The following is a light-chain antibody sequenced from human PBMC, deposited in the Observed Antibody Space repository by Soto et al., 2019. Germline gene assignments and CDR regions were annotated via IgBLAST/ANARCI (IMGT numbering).Light chain of an antibody. Sequence: QSVLTQPPSVSGAPGQRVTISCTGSSSNIGAGYDVHWYQQLPGTAPKLLIYGNSNRPSGVPDRFSGSKSGTSASLAITGXXXXXXXXXXXQSYDSSLSVVFGGGTKLTV. CDR2: GNS. J-gene: IGLJ2*01. V-gene: IGLV1-40*01. CDR1: SSNIGAGYD. CDR3: QSYDSSLSVV.